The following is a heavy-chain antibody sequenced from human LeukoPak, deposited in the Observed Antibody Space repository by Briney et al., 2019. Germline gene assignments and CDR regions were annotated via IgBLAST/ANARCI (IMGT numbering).Heavy chain of an antibody. CDR3: ARGLYSGSYPDAFDI. CDR2: IYYSGST. D-gene: IGHD1-26*01. J-gene: IGHJ3*02. V-gene: IGHV4-61*01. CDR1: GGSVSSGSYY. Sequence: SETLSLTCTVSGGSVSSGSYYWSWIRQPLGKGLEWIGYIYYSGSTNYNPSLKSRVTISVDTCKNQFSLKLSSVTAADTAVYYCARGLYSGSYPDAFDIWGQGTMVTVSS.